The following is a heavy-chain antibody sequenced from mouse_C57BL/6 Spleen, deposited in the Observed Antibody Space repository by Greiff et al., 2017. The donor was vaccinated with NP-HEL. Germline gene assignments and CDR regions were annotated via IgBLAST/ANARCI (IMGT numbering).Heavy chain of an antibody. V-gene: IGHV5-6*01. J-gene: IGHJ3*01. D-gene: IGHD2-4*01. CDR2: ISSGGSYT. Sequence: EVNLVESGGDLVKPGGSLKLSCAASGFTFSSYGMSWVRQTPDKRLEWVATISSGGSYTYYPDSVKGRFTISRDNAKNTLYLQMSSLKSEDTAMYYCARHDYDYDKGFAYWGQGTLVTVSA. CDR3: ARHDYDYDKGFAY. CDR1: GFTFSSYG.